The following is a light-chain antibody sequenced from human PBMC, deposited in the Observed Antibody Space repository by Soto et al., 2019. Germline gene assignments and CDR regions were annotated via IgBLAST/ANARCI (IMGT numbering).Light chain of an antibody. CDR2: DVS. Sequence: QSALTQPASVSGSPGQSITISCTGTRSDVGGYNYVSWYQQHPGKAPKLMIYDVSNRPSGVSNRFSGSKSGNTASLTISRLQAEDEADYYCSSYTSSSTLVFGGGTKLTVL. J-gene: IGLJ2*01. CDR3: SSYTSSSTLV. CDR1: RSDVGGYNY. V-gene: IGLV2-14*01.